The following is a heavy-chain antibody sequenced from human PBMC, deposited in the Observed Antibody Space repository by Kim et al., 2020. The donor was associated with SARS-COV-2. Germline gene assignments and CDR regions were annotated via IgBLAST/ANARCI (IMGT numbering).Heavy chain of an antibody. CDR1: GYSFTSYW. V-gene: IGHV5-51*01. J-gene: IGHJ5*02. Sequence: GESLKISCKGSGYSFTSYWVGWVRQMPGKGLEWMGIIYPGDSDTRYSPSFQGHVTISADKSISTAYLQWSSLKASDTAMYYCARVLAAVGTDNWFDPWGQGTLVTVSS. D-gene: IGHD6-13*01. CDR3: ARVLAAVGTDNWFDP. CDR2: IYPGDSDT.